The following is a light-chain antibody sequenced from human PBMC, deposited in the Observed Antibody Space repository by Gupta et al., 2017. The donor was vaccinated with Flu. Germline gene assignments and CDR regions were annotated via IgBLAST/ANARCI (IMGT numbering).Light chain of an antibody. Sequence: EIVLTQSPGNLSVSPGETATLSCRASQSVSSAYLAWNQQRPGQAPRLLIYDVSRRATGIPGRFSGSGSGTEFTLTISRLEPEDFAVYSCQQEDYSPFTFGHGTKVDFK. CDR1: QSVSSAY. J-gene: IGKJ3*01. V-gene: IGKV3-20*01. CDR3: QQEDYSPFT. CDR2: DVS.